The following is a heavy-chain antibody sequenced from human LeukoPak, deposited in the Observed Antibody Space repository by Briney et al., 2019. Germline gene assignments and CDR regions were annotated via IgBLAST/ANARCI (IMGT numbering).Heavy chain of an antibody. CDR1: GYTLTRYA. J-gene: IGHJ4*02. Sequence: VASVKVSCMASGYTLTRYAMHWVRQVPGQRSEWMGWIHAGNGNTKYSQKFQSRVTITRDTSASIAYMELSSLRSEDTAVYYCARGELLNYWGQGTLVTVSS. CDR2: IHAGNGNT. CDR3: ARGELLNY. D-gene: IGHD1-26*01. V-gene: IGHV1-3*01.